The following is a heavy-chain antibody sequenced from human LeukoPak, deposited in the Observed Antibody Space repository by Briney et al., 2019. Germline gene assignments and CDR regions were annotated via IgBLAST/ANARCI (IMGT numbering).Heavy chain of an antibody. CDR3: ARGRDVTRKIAVAGPPLTDFDY. CDR2: ISAHTGYT. J-gene: IGHJ4*02. V-gene: IGHV1-18*01. Sequence: ASVKVSCKASGYTFTNYGVSWVRQAPGQGLEWMGWISAHTGYTNYAQKLQGRVTMTTDTSASTAYMELRSLRSDDTAVYYCARGRDVTRKIAVAGPPLTDFDYWGQGTLVTVSS. CDR1: GYTFTNYG. D-gene: IGHD6-19*01.